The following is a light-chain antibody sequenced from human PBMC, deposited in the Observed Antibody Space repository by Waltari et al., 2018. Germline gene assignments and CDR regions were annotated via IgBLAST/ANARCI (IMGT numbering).Light chain of an antibody. J-gene: IGKJ4*01. V-gene: IGKV3-15*01. CDR2: GAT. CDR1: KSISSS. CDR3: QFYNGWPL. Sequence: IVLTQSPATLSLSPGEGATLSCRSSKSISSSLAWYQQKPGQAPRLLIHGATSRATVVPAGLSGDWSGTHFTLTISSLQSEDFAVYYCQFYNGWPLFGGGTKVEIK.